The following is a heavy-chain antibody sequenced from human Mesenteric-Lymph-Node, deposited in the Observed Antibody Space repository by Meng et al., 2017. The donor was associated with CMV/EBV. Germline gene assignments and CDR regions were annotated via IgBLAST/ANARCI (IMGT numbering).Heavy chain of an antibody. CDR3: TTELYCSGTTCPGTLDF. CDR1: GFTFSHVW. CDR2: IKTNSDGGPT. D-gene: IGHD2-2*01. V-gene: IGHV3-15*05. J-gene: IGHJ3*01. Sequence: GGSLRLSCAASGFTFSHVWMSWVRQAPGKGLEWVGRIKTNSDGGPTDYAAPVKGRFTISREDAKNTLYLQMNSLKTEDTAVYYCTTELYCSGTTCPGTLDFWGPGTMVTVSS.